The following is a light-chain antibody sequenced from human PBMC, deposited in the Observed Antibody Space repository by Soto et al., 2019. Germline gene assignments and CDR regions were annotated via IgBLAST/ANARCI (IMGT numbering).Light chain of an antibody. Sequence: MTKAASTQSATTGDRVTIAFRDSQSISSWLAWYQQKPGNAPKLLIYYSSRLESGVPSSFSGSGSGTDFTLTIISLEPEDFAVYYCQQRSNFLTFCGGTKVDI. CDR3: QQRSNFLT. V-gene: IGKV1-5*01. CDR1: QSISSW. J-gene: IGKJ4*01. CDR2: YSS.